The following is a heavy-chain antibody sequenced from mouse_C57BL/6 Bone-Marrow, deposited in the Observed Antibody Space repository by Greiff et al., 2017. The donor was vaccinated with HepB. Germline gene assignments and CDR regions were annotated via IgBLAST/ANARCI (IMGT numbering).Heavy chain of an antibody. J-gene: IGHJ1*03. CDR3: ASDSNLRRGYFDV. CDR1: GYTFTSYW. V-gene: IGHV1-55*01. Sequence: QVQLQQPGAELVKPGASEKMSCKASGYTFTSYWITWVKQRPGQGLEWIGDIYPGSGSTNYNEKFKRKATLTVDTSSSTAYMQLSSLTSEDSAVYYCASDSNLRRGYFDVWGTGTTVTVSS. CDR2: IYPGSGST. D-gene: IGHD2-5*01.